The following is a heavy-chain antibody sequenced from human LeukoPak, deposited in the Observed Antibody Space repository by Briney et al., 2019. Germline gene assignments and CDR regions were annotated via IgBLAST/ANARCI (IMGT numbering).Heavy chain of an antibody. J-gene: IGHJ4*02. Sequence: GGSLRLSCAASGFTFSSYAMSWVRQAPGKGLEWVSSINNSGGRIYYADSVKGRFTISRDNSKNTLYIQMNSLRAEDTAIYYCAKHGEADGDSRTDYWGQGTLVTVPS. CDR1: GFTFSSYA. CDR2: INNSGGRI. D-gene: IGHD4-17*01. V-gene: IGHV3-23*01. CDR3: AKHGEADGDSRTDY.